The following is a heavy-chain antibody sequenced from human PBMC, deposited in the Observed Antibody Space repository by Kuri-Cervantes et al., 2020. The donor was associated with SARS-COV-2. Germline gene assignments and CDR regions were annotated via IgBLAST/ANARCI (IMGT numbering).Heavy chain of an antibody. V-gene: IGHV3-7*01. CDR3: ANTLVHWCFDY. D-gene: IGHD2-8*02. CDR1: GFTFSSYW. J-gene: IGHJ4*02. Sequence: LSLTCAASGFTFSSYWMSWVRQAPGKGLEWVANIKQDGSEKYYVDSVKGRFTISRDNSKNTLYLQMNSLRAEDTAVYYCANTLVHWCFDYWGQGTLVTVSS. CDR2: IKQDGSEK.